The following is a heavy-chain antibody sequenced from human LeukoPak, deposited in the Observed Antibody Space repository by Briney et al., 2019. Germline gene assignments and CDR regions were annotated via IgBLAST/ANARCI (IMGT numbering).Heavy chain of an antibody. CDR1: GFTFSDYS. CDR2: ITSAGGYT. V-gene: IGHV3-21*01. D-gene: IGHD2-2*01. J-gene: IGHJ6*03. CDR3: ATSGGFVLPNAITGNWYMDV. Sequence: GGSLRLSCGASGFTFSDYSMNWVRQAPGKGLAWVASITSAGGYTYYADSVKGRFTISRDIAQNSLFLQMNSLRAEDTAVYFCATSGGFVLPNAITGNWYMDVWGRGTSVTVSS.